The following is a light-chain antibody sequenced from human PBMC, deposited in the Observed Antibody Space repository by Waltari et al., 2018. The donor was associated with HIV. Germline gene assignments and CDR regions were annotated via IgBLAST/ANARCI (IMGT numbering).Light chain of an antibody. V-gene: IGLV2-14*03. CDR3: TAYKYSTRSYV. Sequence: QSALTQPASVSGSPGQSITISCIGSSNDVGDYNHVAWYTQHPDKAPKLLIYDVTNRPPGVSNRFSCSKSGNTASLAISVLQAEDEADYFCTAYKYSTRSYVFGTGTKVTVL. CDR1: SNDVGDYNH. J-gene: IGLJ1*01. CDR2: DVT.